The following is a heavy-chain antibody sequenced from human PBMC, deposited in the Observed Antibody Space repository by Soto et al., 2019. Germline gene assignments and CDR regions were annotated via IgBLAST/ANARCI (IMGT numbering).Heavy chain of an antibody. Sequence: EVQLVESGGGLVQPGGSLRLSCAASGFTFSSYWMHWVRQAPGKGLVWVSRINSDGSSTSYADSVKGRFTISRDNAKNTLYRQMISPRAEDTAGYYCARGGSLNWYFDLWGRGTLVTVSS. CDR1: GFTFSSYW. V-gene: IGHV3-74*01. J-gene: IGHJ2*01. CDR3: ARGGSLNWYFDL. CDR2: INSDGSST. D-gene: IGHD1-26*01.